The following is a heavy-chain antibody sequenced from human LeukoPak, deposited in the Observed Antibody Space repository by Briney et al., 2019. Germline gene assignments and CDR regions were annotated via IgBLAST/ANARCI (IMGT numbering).Heavy chain of an antibody. Sequence: GGSLRLSCAASGFSVNGNHMSWVRQAPGKGLEWVSVIYGGGSSFYVDSVKGKVTISRDNSKNMLFLQMNSLRAEDAGVYYCARAHVAAGLAFDIWGQGTMVTVSS. CDR2: IYGGGSS. J-gene: IGHJ3*02. CDR3: ARAHVAAGLAFDI. D-gene: IGHD6-25*01. V-gene: IGHV3-66*01. CDR1: GFSVNGNH.